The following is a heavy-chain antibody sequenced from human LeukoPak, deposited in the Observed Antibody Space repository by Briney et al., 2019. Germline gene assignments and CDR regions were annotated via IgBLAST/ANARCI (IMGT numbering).Heavy chain of an antibody. Sequence: PSETLSLTCTVSGGSISGFYSTWIRQPPGKGLEWIGYIFYSGTTNPTNYNPSLKSRVTISVDTSKNQFSLKLSSVTAADTAVYYCARHGWSDSYARGGHFDYWGQGTLVTVSS. CDR2: IFYSGTT. CDR3: ARHGWSDSYARGGHFDY. D-gene: IGHD5-18*01. J-gene: IGHJ4*02. V-gene: IGHV4-59*08. CDR1: GGSISGFY.